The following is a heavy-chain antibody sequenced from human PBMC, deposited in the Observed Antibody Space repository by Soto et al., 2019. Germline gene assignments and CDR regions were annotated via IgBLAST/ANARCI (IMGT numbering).Heavy chain of an antibody. CDR1: GGSFSNNA. D-gene: IGHD3-22*01. CDR3: ARGWNDYDSTYYYFDY. Sequence: QVQLVQSGAEVKKPGSSVKVSCKASGGSFSNNAISWLRQAPGQGPEWVGGVLPSFGKPKYAQRFQGRVTISADESTSTVYMHLSGLRSEDTALYHCARGWNDYDSTYYYFDYWGQGTQVTVSS. CDR2: VLPSFGKP. V-gene: IGHV1-69*01. J-gene: IGHJ4*02.